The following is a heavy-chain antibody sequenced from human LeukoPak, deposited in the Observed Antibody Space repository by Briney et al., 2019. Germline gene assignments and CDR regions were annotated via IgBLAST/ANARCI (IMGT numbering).Heavy chain of an antibody. V-gene: IGHV3-48*01. Sequence: PGGSLRLSCAASGFTFSSYAMNWVRQAPGKGLEWVSYISSSSSTIYYADSVKGRFTISRDNAKNSLYLQMNSLRAEDTAVYYCARDPDSSGYYFTYYYYYGMDVWGQGTTVTVSS. J-gene: IGHJ6*02. CDR3: ARDPDSSGYYFTYYYYYGMDV. CDR2: ISSSSSTI. D-gene: IGHD3-22*01. CDR1: GFTFSSYA.